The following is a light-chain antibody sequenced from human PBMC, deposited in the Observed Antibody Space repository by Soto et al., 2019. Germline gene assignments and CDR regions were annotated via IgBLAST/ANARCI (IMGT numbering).Light chain of an antibody. CDR2: AAS. V-gene: IGKV1-39*01. J-gene: IGKJ5*01. CDR3: QQSSSTPIT. Sequence: DIQMTQSPSSLSASVGDRVTITCRASHNINTYLNWYQQKPGKAPNLLIYAASNLQSGVPSRFSGSGSGTDFTLTISSLQPEDFATYYCQQSSSTPITFGQGTRL. CDR1: HNINTY.